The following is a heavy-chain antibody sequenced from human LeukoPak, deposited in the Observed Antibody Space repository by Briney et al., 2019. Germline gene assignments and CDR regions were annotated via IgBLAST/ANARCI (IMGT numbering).Heavy chain of an antibody. D-gene: IGHD3-16*01. CDR3: ARERGEFDP. V-gene: IGHV3-33*01. CDR2: IWYDGSNK. CDR1: GFTFSSYG. J-gene: IGHJ5*02. Sequence: QPGGSLRLSCAASGFTFSSYGMHWVRQAPGKGLEWVAVIWYDGSNKYYADSVKGRFTISRDNSKNTLYLQTNSLRAEDTAVYYCARERGEFDPWGQGTLVTVSS.